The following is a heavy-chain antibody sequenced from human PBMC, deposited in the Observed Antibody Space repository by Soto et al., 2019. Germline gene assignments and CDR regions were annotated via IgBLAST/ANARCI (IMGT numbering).Heavy chain of an antibody. CDR2: ISSSGSTI. CDR1: GFTFSDYY. CDR3: ARDRVLRYFDWLSKYDAFDI. J-gene: IGHJ3*02. V-gene: IGHV3-11*04. Sequence: PGGSLRLSCAASGFTFSDYYMSWIRQAPGKGLEWVSYISSSGSTIYYADSVKGRFTSSRDNSKNTLYLQMNSLRAEDTAVYYCARDRVLRYFDWLSKYDAFDIWRQGTMVIVSS. D-gene: IGHD3-9*01.